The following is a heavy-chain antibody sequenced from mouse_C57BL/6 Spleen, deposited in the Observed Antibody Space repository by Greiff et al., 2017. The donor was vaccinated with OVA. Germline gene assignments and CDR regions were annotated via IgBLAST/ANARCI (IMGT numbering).Heavy chain of an antibody. D-gene: IGHD1-1*01. V-gene: IGHV1-47*01. CDR3: ARGAYYYYGSSYESYYAMDY. CDR1: GYTFTTYP. J-gene: IGHJ4*01. CDR2: FHPYNDAT. Sequence: QVQLQQSGAELVKPGASVKMSCKASGYTFTTYPIEWMKQNHGKSLEWIGNFHPYNDATKYNEKFKGKATLTVEKSSSTVYLELSRLTSDDSAVYYCARGAYYYYGSSYESYYAMDYWGQGTSVTVSS.